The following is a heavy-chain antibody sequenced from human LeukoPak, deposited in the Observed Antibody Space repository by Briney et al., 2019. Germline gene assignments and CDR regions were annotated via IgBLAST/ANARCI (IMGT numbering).Heavy chain of an antibody. J-gene: IGHJ6*03. CDR3: ARGDRVLRFLEWANNHYYYYMDV. V-gene: IGHV1-69*01. D-gene: IGHD3-3*01. Sequence: SVKVSCKASGGTFSSYAISRVRQAPGQGLEWMGGIIPIFGTANYAQKFQGRVTITADESTSTAYMELSSLRSEDTAVYYCARGDRVLRFLEWANNHYYYYMDVWGKGTTVTVSS. CDR2: IIPIFGTA. CDR1: GGTFSSYA.